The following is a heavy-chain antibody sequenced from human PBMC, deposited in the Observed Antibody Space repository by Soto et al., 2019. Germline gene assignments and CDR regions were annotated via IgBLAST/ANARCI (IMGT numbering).Heavy chain of an antibody. J-gene: IGHJ6*03. CDR2: ISWNSGSI. D-gene: IGHD2-2*01. Sequence: EVQLVESGGGLVQPGRSLRLSCAASGFTFDDYAMHWVRQAPGKGLEWVSGISWNSGSIGYADSVKGRFTISRDNAKNSLYPQMNSLRAEDTALYYCAKGGKMAYQLLWDAYYYYMDVWGKGTTVTVSS. CDR3: AKGGKMAYQLLWDAYYYYMDV. CDR1: GFTFDDYA. V-gene: IGHV3-9*01.